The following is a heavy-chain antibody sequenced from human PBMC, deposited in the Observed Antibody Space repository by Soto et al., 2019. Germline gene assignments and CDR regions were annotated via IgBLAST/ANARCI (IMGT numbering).Heavy chain of an antibody. D-gene: IGHD5-12*01. Sequence: WASVKVSCKASGYTFTGYYMHWVRQAPGQGLEWMGWINPNSGGTNYAQKFQGRVTMTRDTSISTAYMELSRLRSDDTAVYYCARDGLEMATITDYWGQGTLVTVSS. CDR1: GYTFTGYY. V-gene: IGHV1-2*02. CDR3: ARDGLEMATITDY. CDR2: INPNSGGT. J-gene: IGHJ4*02.